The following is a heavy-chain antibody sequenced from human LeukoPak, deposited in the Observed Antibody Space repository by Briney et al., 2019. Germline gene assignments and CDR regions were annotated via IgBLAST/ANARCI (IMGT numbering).Heavy chain of an antibody. D-gene: IGHD2-2*01. Sequence: PGGSLRLSCAASGFTFSSYWMSWVRQAPGKGLEWVSAISGSGGSTYYADSVKGRFTISRDNSKNTLYLQMNSLIVEDTAVYYCAKDLTGGSTRVVPAANPFDPWGQGTLVTVSS. CDR2: ISGSGGST. CDR3: AKDLTGGSTRVVPAANPFDP. J-gene: IGHJ5*02. V-gene: IGHV3-23*01. CDR1: GFTFSSYW.